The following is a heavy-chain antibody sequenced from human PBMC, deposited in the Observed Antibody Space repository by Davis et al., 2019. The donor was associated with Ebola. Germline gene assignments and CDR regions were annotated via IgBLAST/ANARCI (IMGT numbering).Heavy chain of an antibody. J-gene: IGHJ6*02. V-gene: IGHV4-34*01. Sequence: SQTLSLTCAVYGGSFSGYYWSWIRQPPGKGLEWIGEINHSGSTNYNPSLKSRVTISVDTSKNQFSLKLSSVTAADTAVYYCARAEPKRYRGYYGMDVWGQGTTVTVSS. CDR3: ARAEPKRYRGYYGMDV. D-gene: IGHD5-18*01. CDR1: GGSFSGYY. CDR2: INHSGST.